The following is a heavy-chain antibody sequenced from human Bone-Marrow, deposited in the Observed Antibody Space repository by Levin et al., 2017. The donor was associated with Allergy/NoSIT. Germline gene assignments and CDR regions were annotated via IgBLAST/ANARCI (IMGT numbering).Heavy chain of an antibody. CDR3: ARGIMIKLGGIIASYGMDV. D-gene: IGHD3-16*02. V-gene: IGHV1-24*01. CDR1: GYNLSAIS. J-gene: IGHJ6*02. CDR2: FDPEQNKT. Sequence: GESLKISCKVSGYNLSAISMQWVRQAPGKGLEWMGGFDPEQNKTMYAQKFQGRVTMTEDTPTDTAYMELNSLRSEDTAVYYCARGIMIKLGGIIASYGMDVWGQGTTVTVSS.